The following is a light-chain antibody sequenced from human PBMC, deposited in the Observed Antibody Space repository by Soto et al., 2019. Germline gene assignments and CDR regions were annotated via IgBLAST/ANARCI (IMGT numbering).Light chain of an antibody. CDR2: GAS. CDR3: QKYNNRPLT. J-gene: IGKJ4*01. V-gene: IGKV3-15*01. Sequence: SVSPGERATLFCRASQSVSSYLAWYQQKPGQAPRLLIYGASTRATGIPARFSGSGSGTEFTLSISSLQSEDFAIYYCQKYNNRPLTFGGGTKVEIK. CDR1: QSVSSY.